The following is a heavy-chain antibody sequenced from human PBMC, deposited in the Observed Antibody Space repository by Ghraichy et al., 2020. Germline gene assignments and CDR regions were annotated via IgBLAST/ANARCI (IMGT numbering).Heavy chain of an antibody. J-gene: IGHJ5*02. Sequence: SETLSLTCTVSGGSISSSSYYWGWVRQPPGKGLEWLGIIYYTGRTYYNPSLNSRVTISVDTSRNQFSLELNSVTAADTSVYYCVRRPSTLYSGGGENREWAFNWFDHWGRGTLVTVSS. CDR1: GGSISSSSYY. CDR3: VRRPSTLYSGGGENREWAFNWFDH. V-gene: IGHV4-39*01. CDR2: IYYTGRT. D-gene: IGHD2-21*01.